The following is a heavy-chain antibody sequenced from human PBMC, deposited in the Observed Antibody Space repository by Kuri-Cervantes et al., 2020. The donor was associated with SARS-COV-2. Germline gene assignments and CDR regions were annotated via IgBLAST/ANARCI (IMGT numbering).Heavy chain of an antibody. CDR2: IDWDDDK. CDR3: ARTTYYDSSGYYGPFDY. J-gene: IGHJ4*01. V-gene: IGHV2-70*04. D-gene: IGHD3-22*01. Sequence: SGLTVVQLTQILTLTFTFFGFSVSPSGMRVSWIRQSPWKSLEWLERIDWDDDKVYSTSLKTRLTISKDTSKNQVVLTMTNMDPVDTATYFCARTTYYDSSGYYGPFDYWCHGTMVTVSS. CDR1: GFSVSPSGMR.